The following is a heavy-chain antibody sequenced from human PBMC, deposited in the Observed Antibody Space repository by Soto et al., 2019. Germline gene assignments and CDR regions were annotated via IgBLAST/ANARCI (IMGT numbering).Heavy chain of an antibody. CDR3: ARDLMRFGESPINGFDQ. CDR1: GFTFSSYG. V-gene: IGHV3-33*01. CDR2: IWYDGSNK. J-gene: IGHJ5*02. D-gene: IGHD3-10*01. Sequence: PGGSLRLSCAASGFTFSSYGMHWVRQAPGKGLEWVAVIWYDGSNKYYADSVKGRFTISRDNSKNTLYLQMNSLRAEDTAVYYCARDLMRFGESPINGFDQWGQGTLVTGSS.